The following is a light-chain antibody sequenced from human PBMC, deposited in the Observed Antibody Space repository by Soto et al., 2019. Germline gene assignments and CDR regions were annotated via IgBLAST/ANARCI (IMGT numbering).Light chain of an antibody. Sequence: DIQMTQSPSTLSASVGDGVTITCQASQRISTCFAWYQQKPGKAXXXXXXDASXLETGVPSRFSGSGSGTDFTLTISSLQPEDFATYFCQHGYSTPLTFGGGTKVDIK. J-gene: IGKJ4*01. CDR3: QHGYSTPLT. CDR2: DAS. CDR1: QRISTC. V-gene: IGKV1-39*01.